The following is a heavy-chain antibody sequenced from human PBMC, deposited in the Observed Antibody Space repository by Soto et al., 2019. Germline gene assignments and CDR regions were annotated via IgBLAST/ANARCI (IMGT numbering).Heavy chain of an antibody. CDR2: ISTSSSTI. D-gene: IGHD2-2*01. Sequence: PGGSLRLSCAASGFTFSTYSMSRVRQAPGKGLEWVSYISTSSSTIYYADSVKGRFTISRDNAKNSLYLQMNSLRGEDTAVYYCARETSRGAFDIWGQGTMVTVSS. CDR1: GFTFSTYS. J-gene: IGHJ3*02. CDR3: ARETSRGAFDI. V-gene: IGHV3-48*01.